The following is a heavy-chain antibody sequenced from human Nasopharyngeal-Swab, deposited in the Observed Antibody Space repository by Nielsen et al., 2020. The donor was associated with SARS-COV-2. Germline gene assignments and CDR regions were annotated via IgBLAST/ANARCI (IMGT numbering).Heavy chain of an antibody. CDR1: GYTFTSYD. J-gene: IGHJ2*01. CDR3: ARRRSGSDQGSSWYIDL. Sequence: ASVKVSCKASGYTFTSYDVNWVRQATGQGLEWMGWMNPNSGNTGYAQKFQGRVTMTRDTSIRTAYMELTSLRSDDTAVYSCARRRSGSDQGSSWYIDLWGRGTLVTVSS. D-gene: IGHD1-26*01. CDR2: MNPNSGNT. V-gene: IGHV1-8*01.